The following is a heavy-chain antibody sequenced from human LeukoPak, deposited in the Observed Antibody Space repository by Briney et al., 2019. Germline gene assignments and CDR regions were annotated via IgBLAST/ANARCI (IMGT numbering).Heavy chain of an antibody. Sequence: GGSLSLSCAASGPTFSSYAMSWVRQAPGKGLEWVSAISGSGGSTYYADSVKGRFTISRDNSKHALYLQMNSLRAEDTAVYYCAKAEASGIAATWGQGTLVSVSS. V-gene: IGHV3-23*01. CDR1: GPTFSSYA. D-gene: IGHD6-13*01. CDR3: AKAEASGIAAT. J-gene: IGHJ4*02. CDR2: ISGSGGST.